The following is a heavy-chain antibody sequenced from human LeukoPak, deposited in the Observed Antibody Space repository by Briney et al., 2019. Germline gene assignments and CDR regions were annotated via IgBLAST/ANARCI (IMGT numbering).Heavy chain of an antibody. CDR2: ISSSSSYI. V-gene: IGHV3-21*01. Sequence: GGSLRLSCAASGFTFSSYSMNWVRQAPGKGLEWVSSISSSSSYIYYADSVKGRFTISRDNAKNSLYLQMNSLRAEDTAVYYCAKGWQQLSSYPFDYWGQGTLVTVSS. CDR3: AKGWQQLSSYPFDY. J-gene: IGHJ4*02. CDR1: GFTFSSYS. D-gene: IGHD6-13*01.